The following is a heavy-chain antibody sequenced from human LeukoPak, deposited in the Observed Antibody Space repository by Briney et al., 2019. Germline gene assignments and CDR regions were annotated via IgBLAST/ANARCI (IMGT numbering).Heavy chain of an antibody. CDR2: IYYSGST. CDR3: ARHPTPRDYDSSGYYYV. J-gene: IGHJ4*02. CDR1: GGSISSSSYY. D-gene: IGHD3-22*01. Sequence: SETLSLTCTVSGGSISSSSYYWGWIRQPPGKGLEWIGSIYYSGSTYYNPSLKSRVTISVDTSKNQFSLKLSSVTAADTAVYYCARHPTPRDYDSSGYYYVWGQGTLVTVSS. V-gene: IGHV4-39*01.